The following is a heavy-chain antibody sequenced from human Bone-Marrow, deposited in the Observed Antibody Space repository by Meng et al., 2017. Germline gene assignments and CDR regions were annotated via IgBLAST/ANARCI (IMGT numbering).Heavy chain of an antibody. V-gene: IGHV4-34*01. CDR3: ARGPRRAIAAAGTGYFDL. Sequence: QVTQRQWGAGLLKPSETLSLTCAVYGGSFSGYYWSWLRQPPGKGLEWIGEINHSGSTNYNPSLKSRVTISVDTSKNQFSLKLSSVTAADTAVYYCARGPRRAIAAAGTGYFDLWGRGTLVTVSS. CDR1: GGSFSGYY. D-gene: IGHD6-13*01. CDR2: INHSGST. J-gene: IGHJ2*01.